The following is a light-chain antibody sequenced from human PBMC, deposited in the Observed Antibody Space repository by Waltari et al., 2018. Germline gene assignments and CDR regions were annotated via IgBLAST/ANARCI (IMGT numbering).Light chain of an antibody. CDR1: QSVSSN. CDR2: GAS. Sequence: ETGMTQSPDTLSVSAGERATLSCRASQSVSSNLAWYQPKPGQAPRLPIYGASIRATGIPARFSGSGSGTEFTLTISSLQSEDFAVYYCQQYNNWPLTFGGGTKVEIK. V-gene: IGKV3-15*01. CDR3: QQYNNWPLT. J-gene: IGKJ4*01.